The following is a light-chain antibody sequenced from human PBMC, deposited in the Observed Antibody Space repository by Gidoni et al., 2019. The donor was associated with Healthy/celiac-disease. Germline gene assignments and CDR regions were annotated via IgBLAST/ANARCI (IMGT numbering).Light chain of an antibody. V-gene: IGLV1-40*01. Sequence: QSVLPQPPSVSGAPGQRVTISCTWSTSNIGAGYDVHGYQQRPGTAPKLLIYGNSNRPAGVPDRFSGYKSGTSASLAITGLQAEDEADYYCKSDDSSLSGMVFGGGTKLTVL. CDR2: GNS. J-gene: IGLJ2*01. CDR3: KSDDSSLSGMV. CDR1: TSNIGAGYD.